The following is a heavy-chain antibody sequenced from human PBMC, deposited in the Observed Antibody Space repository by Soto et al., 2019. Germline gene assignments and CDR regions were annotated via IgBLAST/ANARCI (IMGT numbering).Heavy chain of an antibody. D-gene: IGHD3-10*01. CDR1: GGSFSGYY. V-gene: IGHV4-34*01. CDR3: ARGRKLSTMVRGVKGYYYGMDV. Sequence: QVQLQQWGAGLLKPSETLSLTCAVYGGSFSGYYWSWIRQPPGKGLEWIGEINHSGSTNYNPSLKSRVTISVDTSKNQLSLKLSSVTAADTAVYYCARGRKLSTMVRGVKGYYYGMDVWGQGTTVTVSS. CDR2: INHSGST. J-gene: IGHJ6*02.